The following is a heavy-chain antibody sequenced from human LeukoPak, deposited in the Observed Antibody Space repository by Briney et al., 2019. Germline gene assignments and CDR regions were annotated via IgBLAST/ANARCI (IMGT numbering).Heavy chain of an antibody. Sequence: TGGSLRLSCAASGFTFRSYSMNWVRQAPGKGLEWVSFISDSSSTIYYADSVKGRFTISRDNAKNSLYLQMNSLRAEDTAVYYCARSSTTYYYGSSSHYWGQGTLVTVSS. CDR3: ARSSTTYYYGSSSHY. CDR1: GFTFRSYS. D-gene: IGHD3-22*01. CDR2: ISDSSSTI. J-gene: IGHJ4*02. V-gene: IGHV3-48*04.